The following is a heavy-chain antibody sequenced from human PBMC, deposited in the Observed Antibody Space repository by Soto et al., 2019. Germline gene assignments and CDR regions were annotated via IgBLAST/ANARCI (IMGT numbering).Heavy chain of an antibody. V-gene: IGHV3-33*01. Sequence: QVQLVESGGGVVQPGRSLRLSCAASGFTFSSYGMHWVRQAPGKGLEWVAVIWYDGSNKYYAYSVKGRFTISRDNSENTLYLQMNSLSAEDTAVYYCARTSIEYSSSSRYEYYMVVWGKGTTVTVSS. CDR3: ARTSIEYSSSSRYEYYMVV. CDR2: IWYDGSNK. CDR1: GFTFSSYG. D-gene: IGHD6-6*01. J-gene: IGHJ6*03.